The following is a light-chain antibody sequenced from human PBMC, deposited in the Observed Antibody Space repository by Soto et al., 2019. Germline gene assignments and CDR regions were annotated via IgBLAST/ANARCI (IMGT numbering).Light chain of an antibody. V-gene: IGKV1-5*01. Sequence: DIQMTQSPSTLSASVGDRVTITCRASQSISSWLAWYQQKPGKAHKLLIYDASSVVRGLPSRFSGSGSGTKFTLTIASLQPDDFATYSSQQYETFSGTFGPGTKVDIK. CDR1: QSISSW. CDR2: DAS. J-gene: IGKJ1*01. CDR3: QQYETFSGT.